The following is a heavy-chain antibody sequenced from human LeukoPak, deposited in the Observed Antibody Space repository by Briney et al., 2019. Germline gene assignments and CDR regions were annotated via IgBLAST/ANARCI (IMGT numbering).Heavy chain of an antibody. V-gene: IGHV3-74*03. CDR2: INSDGSAT. CDR1: GFTFSRYW. D-gene: IGHD4/OR15-4a*01. J-gene: IGHJ5*02. CDR3: ERDYGA. Sequence: GGSLRLSCEASGFTFSRYWMHWVCQAPGKGLMWVSRINSDGSATTYADFVKGRFTISRDNAKNTVYLQMNSLRVDDTAIYYCERDYGAWGQGTLVTVSP.